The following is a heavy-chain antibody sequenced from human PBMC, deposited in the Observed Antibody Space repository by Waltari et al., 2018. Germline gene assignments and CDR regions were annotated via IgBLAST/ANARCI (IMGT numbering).Heavy chain of an antibody. J-gene: IGHJ4*02. CDR3: ARGSEYYGDYDF. V-gene: IGHV4-34*01. D-gene: IGHD4-17*01. Sequence: QVQLQQWGAGLLKPSETLSLTCAVYGGSFSGYYWTWIRQPPGKGLEWIGEINHSGSTNYKPSLKSRVTISVDTSKNQFSLKLSSVTAADTAVYYCARGSEYYGDYDFWGQGTLVTVSS. CDR1: GGSFSGYY. CDR2: INHSGST.